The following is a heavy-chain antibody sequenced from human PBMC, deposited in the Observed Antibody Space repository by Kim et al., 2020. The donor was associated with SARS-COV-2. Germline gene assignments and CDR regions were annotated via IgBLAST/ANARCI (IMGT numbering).Heavy chain of an antibody. D-gene: IGHD6-13*01. J-gene: IGHJ6*02. CDR2: IGTAGDT. V-gene: IGHV3-13*01. CDR3: AREYSSSLDLSARYYYGMDV. CDR1: GFTFSSYD. Sequence: GGSLRLSCAASGFTFSSYDMHWVRQATGKGLEWVSAIGTAGDTYYPGSVKGRFTISRENAKNSLYLQMNSLRAGDTAVYYCAREYSSSLDLSARYYYGMDVWGQGTTVTVSS.